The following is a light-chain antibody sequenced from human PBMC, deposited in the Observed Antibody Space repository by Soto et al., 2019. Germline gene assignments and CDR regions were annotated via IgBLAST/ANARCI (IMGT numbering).Light chain of an antibody. CDR3: ASWDDSLNGVV. J-gene: IGLJ2*01. Sequence: QSVVTQPPSASGTPGQRVTVSCSGSSSNIGSNTVNWYQHLPGTAPKLLIYSNTQRPSGVPDRFSASKSGTSASLAISGLQSEDEADYYCASWDDSLNGVVFGGGTKVTVL. CDR1: SSNIGSNT. CDR2: SNT. V-gene: IGLV1-44*01.